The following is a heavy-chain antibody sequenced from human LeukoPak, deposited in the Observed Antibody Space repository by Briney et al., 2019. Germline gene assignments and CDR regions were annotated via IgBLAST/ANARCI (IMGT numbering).Heavy chain of an antibody. CDR2: IKSNADGGTP. D-gene: IGHD2/OR15-2a*01. V-gene: IGHV3-15*01. J-gene: IGHJ4*02. Sequence: GRSLRLSCAASGFSFMNAWMIWVRQAPGKGLEWVGRIKSNADGGTPDYAAPARGRFTISRDDSKNTLYLQMNSLKTEDTAVYYCTTFYHEYSPYWGRGTLVTVSS. CDR3: TTFYHEYSPY. CDR1: GFSFMNAW.